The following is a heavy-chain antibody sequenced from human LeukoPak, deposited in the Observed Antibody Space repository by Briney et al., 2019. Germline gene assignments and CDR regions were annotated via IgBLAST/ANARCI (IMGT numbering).Heavy chain of an antibody. CDR2: INPNSGGT. V-gene: IGHV1-2*02. CDR1: GYTFTGYY. CDR3: ARSQIYYYYGMDV. J-gene: IGHJ6*02. Sequence: ASVKVSCKASGYTFTGYYMHWVRQAPGQGVEWMGWINPNSGGTNYAQKFQGRVTMTRDTSISTAYMELSRLRSDDTAVYYCARSQIYYYYGMDVWGQGTTVTVSS.